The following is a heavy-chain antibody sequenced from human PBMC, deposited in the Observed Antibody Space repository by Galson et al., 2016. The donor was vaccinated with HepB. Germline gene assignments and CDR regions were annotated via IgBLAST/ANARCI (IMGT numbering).Heavy chain of an antibody. D-gene: IGHD3-22*01. CDR1: GYTFSNSA. Sequence: SVKVSCKASGYTFSNSAIHWVRQAPGQGLEWMGWIIVGNGKTNYAQKFQGRVTITSDTSATTVYMELSSLTSEDTAVYYCAREVGVIIVGDDGFDIWGHGTMVTASS. J-gene: IGHJ3*02. CDR2: IIVGNGKT. CDR3: AREVGVIIVGDDGFDI. V-gene: IGHV1-3*01.